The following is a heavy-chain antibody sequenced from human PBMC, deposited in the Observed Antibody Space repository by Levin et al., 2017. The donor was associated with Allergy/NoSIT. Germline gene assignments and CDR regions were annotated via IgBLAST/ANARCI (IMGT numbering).Heavy chain of an antibody. J-gene: IGHJ4*02. V-gene: IGHV4-59*12. CDR1: GGSISNYY. CDR2: IHYIGGT. Sequence: SETLSLTCTVSGGSISNYYWSWIRQPPGKGLEWIGYIHYIGGTKYNPSLMSRVTISVDTSKKQFSLMLSSVTAADTAVYYCARGRLFCSGGSCYWSHYFDYWGQGTLVTVSS. CDR3: ARGRLFCSGGSCYWSHYFDY. D-gene: IGHD2-15*01.